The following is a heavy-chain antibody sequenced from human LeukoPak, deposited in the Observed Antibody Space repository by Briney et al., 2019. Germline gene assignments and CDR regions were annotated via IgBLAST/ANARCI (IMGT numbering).Heavy chain of an antibody. Sequence: SQTLSLTCSISGYSVSSNSAAWNWIRQSPSRVLEWLGRTNSRSKLYNDYALSVRSRITIIPDTSKNQFSLQLNSVTPEDTGVYYCARESPLLNYDETFDPWGQGTLVTVSS. CDR1: GYSVSSNSAA. CDR2: TNSRSKLYN. CDR3: ARESPLLNYDETFDP. D-gene: IGHD3-3*01. J-gene: IGHJ5*02. V-gene: IGHV6-1*01.